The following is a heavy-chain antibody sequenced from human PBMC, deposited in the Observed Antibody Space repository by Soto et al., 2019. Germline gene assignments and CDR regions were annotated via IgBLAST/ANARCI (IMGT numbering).Heavy chain of an antibody. CDR1: GFTFSTYG. D-gene: IGHD3-22*01. Sequence: PGGSLRLSCAASGFTFSTYGMSWVRQAPGKGLEWVSSISGSGSGRYYADSVKGRFTISRDNPKTTLFLQMNSLRAEDTAVYFCAKDDIEQYYDSSGYYRYWGQGTQVTVSS. V-gene: IGHV3-23*01. CDR2: ISGSGSGR. CDR3: AKDDIEQYYDSSGYYRY. J-gene: IGHJ4*02.